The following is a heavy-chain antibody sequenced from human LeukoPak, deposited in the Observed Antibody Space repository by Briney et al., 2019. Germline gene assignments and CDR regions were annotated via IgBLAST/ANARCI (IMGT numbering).Heavy chain of an antibody. CDR1: GFSLSTSGVG. V-gene: IGHV2-5*02. Sequence: ESGPTLVNPTQTLTLTCTFSGFSLSTSGVGVGWIRQPPGKALEWLALIYWDDDKRYSPSLKSRLTITKDTSKNQVVLTMTNMDPVDTATYYCAHWGYDSSGYYPYESDYWGQGTLVTVSS. D-gene: IGHD3-22*01. CDR2: IYWDDDK. CDR3: AHWGYDSSGYYPYESDY. J-gene: IGHJ4*02.